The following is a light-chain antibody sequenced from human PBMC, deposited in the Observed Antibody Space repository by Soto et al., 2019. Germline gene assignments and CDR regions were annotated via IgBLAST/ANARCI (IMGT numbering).Light chain of an antibody. J-gene: IGLJ1*01. CDR2: DVT. V-gene: IGLV2-14*03. CDR1: SSDVGHYDY. CDR3: SSYTGTSTQV. Sequence: QSALTQPPSVSGSPGQSITISCTGSSSDVGHYDYVSWFQQHPGRAPTLLIYDVTYRPSGVSNRFSGAKSGSTASLTIFGLHTEDEANYYCSSYTGTSTQVFGTGTKVTVL.